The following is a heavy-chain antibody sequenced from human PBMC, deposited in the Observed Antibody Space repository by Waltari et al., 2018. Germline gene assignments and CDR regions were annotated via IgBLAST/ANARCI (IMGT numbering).Heavy chain of an antibody. D-gene: IGHD4-17*01. Sequence: VQLLESGGGVVQPGGSLRLSCAASGFIVGSHGMPWVRQIPGKGLEWVAFISFDGKKIFDADSVRGRFTISRDNSNNIVFLQMNSLRPEDSGVYYCAKDGDYSLTEYDAFDVWGQGTVVTVSP. V-gene: IGHV3-30*02. CDR2: ISFDGKKI. CDR1: GFIVGSHG. CDR3: AKDGDYSLTEYDAFDV. J-gene: IGHJ3*01.